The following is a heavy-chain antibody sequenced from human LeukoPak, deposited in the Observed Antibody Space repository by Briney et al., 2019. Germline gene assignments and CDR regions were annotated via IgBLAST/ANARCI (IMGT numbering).Heavy chain of an antibody. CDR2: ISGSAGST. CDR1: GFTFSNYA. CDR3: AKGRRVISMVRGVTSSFDY. V-gene: IGHV3-23*01. D-gene: IGHD3-10*01. Sequence: GGSLRLSCAASGFTFSNYAMSWVRQAPGKGLEWVSGISGSAGSTFYGDSVKGRFIISRDNSKDTLNLQMNSLRDEDTAVYYCAKGRRVISMVRGVTSSFDYWGQGSLVTVSS. J-gene: IGHJ4*02.